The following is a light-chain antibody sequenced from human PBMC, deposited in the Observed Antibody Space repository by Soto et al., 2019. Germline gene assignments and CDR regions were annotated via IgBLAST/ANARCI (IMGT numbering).Light chain of an antibody. CDR1: SSDIGAYNF. V-gene: IGLV2-14*03. J-gene: IGLJ2*01. CDR3: TSWTTSTTMI. CDR2: DVN. Sequence: QSALTQPASVSGSPGQSITISCTGTSSDIGAYNFVSWYQQHPGKAPKXMLXDVNIRPSGVSNRFSGSKSGNTASLTISGLQAEDEADYYCTSWTTSTTMIFXGGTKLTVL.